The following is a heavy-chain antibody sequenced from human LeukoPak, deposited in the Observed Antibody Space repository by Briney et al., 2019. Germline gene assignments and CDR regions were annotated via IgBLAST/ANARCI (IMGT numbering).Heavy chain of an antibody. CDR2: IYYSGST. J-gene: IGHJ3*02. D-gene: IGHD6-19*01. Sequence: SETLSLTCTVSGGSTSSSSYYWGWIRQPPRTGLEWIASIYYSGSTYYNPSLKSRVTISVDTSKNQFSLKLSSVTAADTAVYYCARHKYSSGWPPEGAFDIWGQGTMVTVSS. CDR1: GGSTSSSSYY. CDR3: ARHKYSSGWPPEGAFDI. V-gene: IGHV4-39*01.